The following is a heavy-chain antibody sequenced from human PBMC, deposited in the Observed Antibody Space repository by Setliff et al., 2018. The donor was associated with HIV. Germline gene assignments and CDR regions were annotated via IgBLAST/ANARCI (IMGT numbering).Heavy chain of an antibody. CDR1: GGSISSSSYY. D-gene: IGHD6-13*01. V-gene: IGHV4-39*07. CDR2: IYYSGRT. CDR3: ARGRGSSSSWPIDY. J-gene: IGHJ4*02. Sequence: SETLSLTCTVSGGSISSSSYYWGWIRQPPGKGLEWIGSIYYSGRTYYNPSLKSRVTLSVDTSKNQFSLKLSSVTAADTAVYFCARGRGSSSSWPIDYWGQGTLVTVSS.